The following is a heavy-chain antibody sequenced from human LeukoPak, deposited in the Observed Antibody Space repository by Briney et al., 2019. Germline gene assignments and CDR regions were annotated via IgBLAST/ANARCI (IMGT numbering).Heavy chain of an antibody. V-gene: IGHV4-34*01. CDR2: INHSGDT. CDR1: GGSFSGYY. D-gene: IGHD6-6*01. CDR3: ARVKGIAARRTYNWFDP. Sequence: SETLSLTCVVYGGSFSGYYWSWIRQPPGKGLEWIGEINHSGDTNYNPSLKSRVTISVDTSKNQFALKLSSVTAADTAVYYCARVKGIAARRTYNWFDPWGQGTLVTVSS. J-gene: IGHJ5*02.